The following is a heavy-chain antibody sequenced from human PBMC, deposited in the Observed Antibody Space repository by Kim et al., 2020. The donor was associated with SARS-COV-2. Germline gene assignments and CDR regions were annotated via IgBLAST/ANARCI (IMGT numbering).Heavy chain of an antibody. CDR3: ASIDLNPYYYGMDV. Sequence: DSVKGRFTISRDNAKNSLYLQMNSLRAEDTAVYYCASIDLNPYYYGMDVWGPGTTVTVSS. D-gene: IGHD1-26*01. J-gene: IGHJ6*02. V-gene: IGHV3-21*01.